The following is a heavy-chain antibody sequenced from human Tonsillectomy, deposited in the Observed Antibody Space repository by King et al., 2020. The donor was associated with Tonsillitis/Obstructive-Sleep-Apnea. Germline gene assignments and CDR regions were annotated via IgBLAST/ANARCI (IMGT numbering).Heavy chain of an antibody. CDR1: GYTFSSYG. J-gene: IGHJ5*02. CDR2: SSAYIGNT. V-gene: IGHV1-18*01. CDR3: ARDLWFDP. Sequence: QLVQSGADGKKPGASVKVSCKASGYTFSSYGINWVRQAPGQELEWMGWSSAYIGNTHYAQKFQGRVTMTRDTSTSTAYMELRSLRSDDTAVYYCARDLWFDPWGQGTLVTVSS.